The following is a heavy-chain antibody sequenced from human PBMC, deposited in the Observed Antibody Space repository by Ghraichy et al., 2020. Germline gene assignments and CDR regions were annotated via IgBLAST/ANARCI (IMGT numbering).Heavy chain of an antibody. V-gene: IGHV4-39*01. J-gene: IGHJ4*02. D-gene: IGHD2-8*02. CDR1: GGSISSSSYY. CDR2: IYYSGST. CDR3: AGRYCTGGVSYSTDDYFDY. Sequence: SETLSLTCTVSGGSISSSSYYWGWIRQPPGKGLEWIGSIYYSGSTYYNPSLKSRVTISVDTSKNQFSLKLSSVTAADTAVYYCAGRYCTGGVSYSTDDYFDYWGQGTLVTVSS.